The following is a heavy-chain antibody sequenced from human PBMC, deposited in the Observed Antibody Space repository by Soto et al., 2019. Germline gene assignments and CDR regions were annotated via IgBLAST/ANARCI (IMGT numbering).Heavy chain of an antibody. Sequence: QLQLQESGSGLVKPSQTLSLTCAVSGGSISSGGYSWSWIRQPPGKGLEWNGYSYQSGSTYYNPSLERRGGIAVDRSKNQSSLELSSVNAAATAVYYGAGGRGKGYIDYWGQGTQVTVPS. CDR3: AGGRGKGYIDY. J-gene: IGHJ4*02. D-gene: IGHD3-16*01. CDR1: GGSISSGGYS. CDR2: SYQSGST. V-gene: IGHV4-30-2*01.